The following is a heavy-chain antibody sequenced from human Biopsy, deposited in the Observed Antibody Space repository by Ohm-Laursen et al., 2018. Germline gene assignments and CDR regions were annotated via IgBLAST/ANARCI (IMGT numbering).Heavy chain of an antibody. CDR1: GFTFNDVY. CDR2: ISETSSHI. V-gene: IGHV3-11*06. CDR3: ARDSSRRAREGGMDV. J-gene: IGHJ6*02. Sequence: SLRLSCAASGFTFNDVYMRWVRQAPGKGLEWISYISETSSHIYDADSVRGRFTVARDIAKNSLYLQLNSLRVEDTAVYYCARDSSRRAREGGMDVWGQGTTVTVSS. D-gene: IGHD6-6*01.